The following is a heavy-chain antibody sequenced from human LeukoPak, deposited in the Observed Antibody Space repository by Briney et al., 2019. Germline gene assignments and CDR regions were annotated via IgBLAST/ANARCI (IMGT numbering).Heavy chain of an antibody. CDR2: ISWDGGST. V-gene: IGHV3-43*01. Sequence: PGGSLRLSXAASGFTFDDYTMHWVRQAPGKGLEWVSLISWDGGSTYYADSVKGRFTISRDNSKNSLYLQMNSLRTEDTALYYCAKETEIGYYFDYWGQGTLVTVSS. D-gene: IGHD1-1*01. CDR3: AKETEIGYYFDY. J-gene: IGHJ4*02. CDR1: GFTFDDYT.